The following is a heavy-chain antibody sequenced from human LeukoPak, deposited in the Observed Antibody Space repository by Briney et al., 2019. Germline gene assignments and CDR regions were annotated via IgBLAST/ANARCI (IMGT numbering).Heavy chain of an antibody. CDR3: VRDRGYCSGGTCYALWDY. V-gene: IGHV3-7*01. J-gene: IGHJ4*02. Sequence: GGSLRLSCAASGFTFSNYWMTWVRQAPGKGLEWVAHIKEDGGEKHYVDPVKGRFTISRDNAKNSLYLQMNSLRAKDTAMYYCVRDRGYCSGGTCYALWDYWGQGTLVTVSS. D-gene: IGHD2-15*01. CDR2: IKEDGGEK. CDR1: GFTFSNYW.